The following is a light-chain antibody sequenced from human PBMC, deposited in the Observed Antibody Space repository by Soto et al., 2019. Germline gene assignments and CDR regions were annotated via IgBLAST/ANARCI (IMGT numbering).Light chain of an antibody. CDR1: QRFCSSY. J-gene: IGKJ5*01. CDR3: QQYHTSPIT. V-gene: IGKV3-20*01. CDR2: GAS. Sequence: EIVLTQSPGTLSLSPGDRATLSCRASQRFCSSYLAWYQQKPGQAPRLLIYGASIRATGIPDRFSGSGSGTDFTLTISRLEPEDFAVYYCQQYHTSPITFGQGTRLEIK.